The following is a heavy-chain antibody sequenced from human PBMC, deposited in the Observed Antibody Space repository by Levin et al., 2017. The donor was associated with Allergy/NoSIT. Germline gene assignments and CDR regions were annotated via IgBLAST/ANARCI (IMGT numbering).Heavy chain of an antibody. CDR1: GFTFSSYS. D-gene: IGHD5-18*01. J-gene: IGHJ4*02. Sequence: PGESLKISCAASGFTFSSYSMNWVRQAPGKGLEWVSSISSSSSYIYYADSVKGRFTISRDNAKNSLYLQMNSLRAEDTAVYYCARDVTLYSYNPYFDYWGQGTLVTVSS. CDR3: ARDVTLYSYNPYFDY. CDR2: ISSSSSYI. V-gene: IGHV3-21*01.